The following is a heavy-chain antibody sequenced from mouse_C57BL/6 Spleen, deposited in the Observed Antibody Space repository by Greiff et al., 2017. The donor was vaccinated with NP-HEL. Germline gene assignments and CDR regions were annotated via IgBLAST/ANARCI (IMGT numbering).Heavy chain of an antibody. J-gene: IGHJ1*03. CDR1: GFTFSSYA. D-gene: IGHD1-1*01. CDR3: TRDSVHYGSSSWYFDV. Sequence: EVQLQESGEGLVKPGGSLKLSCAASGFTFSSYAMSWVRQTPEKRLEWVAYISSGGDYIYYADTVKGRFTISRDNARNTLYLQMSSLKSEDTAMYYCTRDSVHYGSSSWYFDVWGTGTTVTVSS. CDR2: ISSGGDYI. V-gene: IGHV5-9-1*02.